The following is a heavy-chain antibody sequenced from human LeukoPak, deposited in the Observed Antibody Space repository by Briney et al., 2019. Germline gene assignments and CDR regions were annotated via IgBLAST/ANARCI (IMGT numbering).Heavy chain of an antibody. D-gene: IGHD5-18*01. V-gene: IGHV3-23*01. Sequence: GGSLRLSCAASGVTLSTYAMSWARQAPGKGLEWVSGISSSGSGDNTYYADSVKGRFTISRDSSKNTLFLHMNTLRAEDTAIYYCAKDSPDVDTAMVSLFDYWGQGTLVTVSS. CDR1: GVTLSTYA. CDR3: AKDSPDVDTAMVSLFDY. J-gene: IGHJ4*02. CDR2: ISSSGSGDNT.